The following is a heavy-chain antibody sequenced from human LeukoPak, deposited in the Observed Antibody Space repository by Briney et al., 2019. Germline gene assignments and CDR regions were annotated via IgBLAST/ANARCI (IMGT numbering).Heavy chain of an antibody. Sequence: GGSLRLSCAASGFTFSNYAMNWVRQAPGKGLEWVSTISGSGGSTYYADSVKGRFTISRDNSKNTLYLQMNSLRAEDTAVYYCAELGITMIGGVWGKGTTVTISS. V-gene: IGHV3-23*01. CDR2: ISGSGGST. J-gene: IGHJ6*04. CDR3: AELGITMIGGV. CDR1: GFTFSNYA. D-gene: IGHD3-10*02.